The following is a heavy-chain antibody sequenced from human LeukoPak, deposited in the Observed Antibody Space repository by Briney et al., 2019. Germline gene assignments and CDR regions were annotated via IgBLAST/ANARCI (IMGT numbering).Heavy chain of an antibody. CDR3: ARAIPDFITAGVSSWFDP. Sequence: ASVKVSCKASGGTFSSYAISWVRQAPGQGLEWMGWISAYNGNTNYAQKFQDRVTMTTDTSARTAYMELRSLRSDDTAVYYCARAIPDFITAGVSSWFDPWGQGTLVTVSS. D-gene: IGHD6-13*01. V-gene: IGHV1-18*01. CDR2: ISAYNGNT. J-gene: IGHJ5*02. CDR1: GGTFSSYA.